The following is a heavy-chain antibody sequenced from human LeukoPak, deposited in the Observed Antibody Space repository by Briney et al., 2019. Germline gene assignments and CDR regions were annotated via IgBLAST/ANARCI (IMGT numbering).Heavy chain of an antibody. V-gene: IGHV3-66*01. CDR3: ARGFSPEDYFDY. D-gene: IGHD1-14*01. CDR1: GFTLSSNY. J-gene: IGHJ4*02. Sequence: GGSLRLSCAASGFTLSSNYMTWVRQAPGKGLEWVSLMYTLGNTYYADSVRGRFTISRDNSKNTLYLQINSLRAEDTAVYYCARGFSPEDYFDYWGQGTLVTVSS. CDR2: MYTLGNT.